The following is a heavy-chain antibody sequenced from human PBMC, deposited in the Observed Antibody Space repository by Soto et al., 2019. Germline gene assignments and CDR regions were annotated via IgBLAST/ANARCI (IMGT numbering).Heavy chain of an antibody. CDR2: IIPIFGTA. CDR3: ARHLLGFSYYGMDV. Sequence: ASVKVSCKASGGTFSSYAISWVRQAPAQGLEWMGGIIPIFGTANYAQKFQGRVTITADESTSTAYMELSSLRSEDTAVYYCARHLLGFSYYGMDVWGQGTTVTGS. V-gene: IGHV1-69*13. CDR1: GGTFSSYA. J-gene: IGHJ6*02. D-gene: IGHD3-3*01.